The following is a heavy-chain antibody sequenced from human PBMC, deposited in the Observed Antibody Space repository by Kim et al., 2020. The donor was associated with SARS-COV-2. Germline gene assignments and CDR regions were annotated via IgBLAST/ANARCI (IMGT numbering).Heavy chain of an antibody. V-gene: IGHV4-59*01. Sequence: NPTLTSRVTISVDTSKNQFSLKLSSVTAADTAVYYCARASLWFGELFDYWGQGTLVTVSS. J-gene: IGHJ4*02. D-gene: IGHD3-10*01. CDR3: ARASLWFGELFDY.